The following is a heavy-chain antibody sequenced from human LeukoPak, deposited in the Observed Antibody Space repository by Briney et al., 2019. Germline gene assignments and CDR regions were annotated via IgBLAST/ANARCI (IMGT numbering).Heavy chain of an antibody. J-gene: IGHJ4*02. Sequence: GGSLRLSCAASGFTFSSYEMNWVRQAPGKGLEWVSYISSSGSTIYYADSVKGRFTISRDNAKNSLYLQMNSLRAEDTAVYYCARDPGYSSGWYRGGYYFDYWGQGTLVTVSP. V-gene: IGHV3-48*03. D-gene: IGHD6-19*01. CDR2: ISSSGSTI. CDR3: ARDPGYSSGWYRGGYYFDY. CDR1: GFTFSSYE.